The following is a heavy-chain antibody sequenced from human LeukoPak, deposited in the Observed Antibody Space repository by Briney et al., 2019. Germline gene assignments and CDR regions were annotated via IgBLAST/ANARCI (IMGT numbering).Heavy chain of an antibody. CDR2: FYYSGSD. Sequence: PSETLSLTCTVSGASITNYYWNWIRQPPGKGLEWIGYFYYSGSDNYNPSLKSRITISLDTSKNQFSLKLSSVTAADTAVYYCVRGYCSGATCYHFDYWGQGTLVTVSS. J-gene: IGHJ4*02. CDR1: GASITNYY. V-gene: IGHV4-59*01. D-gene: IGHD2-15*01. CDR3: VRGYCSGATCYHFDY.